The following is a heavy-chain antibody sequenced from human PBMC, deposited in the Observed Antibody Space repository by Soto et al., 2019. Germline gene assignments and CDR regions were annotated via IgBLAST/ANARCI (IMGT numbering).Heavy chain of an antibody. CDR2: IFSTGRT. V-gene: IGHV4-39*01. CDR1: NGSIHSTNYY. Sequence: SETLSLTCTVSNGSIHSTNYYWGWIRQPPGKNLEWIGSIFSTGRTSYKPSLRSRVIISVDTSTNQFSLRLTSVTAADTAVYYCARGPRDGYNYYWYFDLWGRGTLVTVSS. D-gene: IGHD5-12*01. J-gene: IGHJ2*01. CDR3: ARGPRDGYNYYWYFDL.